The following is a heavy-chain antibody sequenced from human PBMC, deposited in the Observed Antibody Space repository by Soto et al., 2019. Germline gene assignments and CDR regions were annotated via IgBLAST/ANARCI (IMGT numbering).Heavy chain of an antibody. J-gene: IGHJ4*02. D-gene: IGHD3-10*01. V-gene: IGHV3-48*02. CDR2: INSGSTTK. CDR1: GFIFNFYS. Sequence: EVQLVESGGGLVQPGGSLRLSCAASGFIFNFYSINWVRQAPGKGLEWVSYINSGSTTKYYADSVKGRFTISRDDAKNSLYLEMNSLRDEDTAVYYCARGRSSQGYYGSGTAFAHWGQGTLVTVSS. CDR3: ARGRSSQGYYGSGTAFAH.